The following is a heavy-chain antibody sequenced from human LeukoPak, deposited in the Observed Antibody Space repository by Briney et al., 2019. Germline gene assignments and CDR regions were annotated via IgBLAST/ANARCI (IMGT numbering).Heavy chain of an antibody. V-gene: IGHV3-11*06. CDR3: ARDRGFVRSPPDY. J-gene: IGHJ4*02. CDR2: ISSSSSYT. D-gene: IGHD5-12*01. Sequence: GGSLRLSCAASGSTFSDYYMSWIRQAPGKGLEWVSYISSSSSYTNYADSVKGRFTISRDNAKNSLYLQMNSLRAEDTAVYYCARDRGFVRSPPDYWGQGTLVTVSS. CDR1: GSTFSDYY.